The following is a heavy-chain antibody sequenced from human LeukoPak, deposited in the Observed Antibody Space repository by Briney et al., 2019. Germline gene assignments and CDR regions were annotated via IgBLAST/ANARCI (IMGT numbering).Heavy chain of an antibody. CDR1: GGSISSYY. CDR2: IYYSGST. J-gene: IGHJ5*02. CDR3: ARAGYCSSTSCYGMSNWFDP. V-gene: IGHV4-59*01. Sequence: SETLSLTCTVSGGSISSYYWSWIRQPPGKGLEWIGYIYYSGSTNYNPSLKSRVTISVDTSKNQFSLKLSSVTAADTAVYYCARAGYCSSTSCYGMSNWFDPWGQGTLVTVSS. D-gene: IGHD2-2*01.